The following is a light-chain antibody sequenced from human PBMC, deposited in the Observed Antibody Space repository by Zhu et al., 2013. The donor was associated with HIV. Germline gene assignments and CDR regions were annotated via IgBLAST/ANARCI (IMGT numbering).Light chain of an antibody. J-gene: IGKJ4*01. V-gene: IGKV3-20*01. Sequence: EIVLTQSPGTLSLSPGERATLSCRASQSLRSSSLAWYQQSPGQAPRLLIYGASSRATGIPDRFSGSGSGTDFTLTISRLEPEDFAVYYCQQYGSSPLTFGGGTTVEIK. CDR1: QSLRSSS. CDR3: QQYGSSPLT. CDR2: GAS.